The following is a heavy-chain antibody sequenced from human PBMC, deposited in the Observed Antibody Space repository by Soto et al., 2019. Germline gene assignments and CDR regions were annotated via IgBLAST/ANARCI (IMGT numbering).Heavy chain of an antibody. Sequence: QVQLQESGPGLVKPSQTLSLTCTVSGGSISSGGYYWSWIRQHPGKGLEWIGYIYYSGSTYYNPSLMSRVTISVDTSKNQFSLKLSSVTAADTAVYYCARTTYYDFWSGYPNWFDPWGQGTLVTVSS. V-gene: IGHV4-31*03. CDR3: ARTTYYDFWSGYPNWFDP. CDR2: IYYSGST. CDR1: GGSISSGGYY. J-gene: IGHJ5*02. D-gene: IGHD3-3*01.